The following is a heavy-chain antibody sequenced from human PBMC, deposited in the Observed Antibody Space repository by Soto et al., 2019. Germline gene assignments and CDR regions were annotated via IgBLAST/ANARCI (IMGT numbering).Heavy chain of an antibody. Sequence: QVQLVQSGAEVKKPGSSVKVSCKASGGTFSSYAISWVRQAPGQGLEWMGGIIPIFGTANYAQKFQGRVTLTADESTRTADMELSSLRSEDTAVYYCAREGIAAAGTHYYYYYGMDVWGQGTTVTVSS. J-gene: IGHJ6*02. V-gene: IGHV1-69*01. CDR1: GGTFSSYA. D-gene: IGHD6-13*01. CDR3: AREGIAAAGTHYYYYYGMDV. CDR2: IIPIFGTA.